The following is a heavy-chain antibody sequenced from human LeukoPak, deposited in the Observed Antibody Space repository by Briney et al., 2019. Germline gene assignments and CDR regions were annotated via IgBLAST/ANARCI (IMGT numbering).Heavy chain of an antibody. CDR2: IWYDGSNK. CDR3: ARGGPEWPLDY. J-gene: IGHJ4*02. V-gene: IGHV3-33*01. Sequence: GRSLRLSCAASGFSFSSYGMLWVRQAPGKGLEWVAVIWYDGSNKYYADSVKGRFTISRDNSNNTLYLQMNSLRVEDTAVYYCARGGPEWPLDYWGQGTLVTASS. CDR1: GFSFSSYG. D-gene: IGHD3-16*01.